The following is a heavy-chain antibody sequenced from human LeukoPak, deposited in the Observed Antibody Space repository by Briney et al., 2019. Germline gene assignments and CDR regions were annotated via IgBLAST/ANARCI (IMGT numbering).Heavy chain of an antibody. CDR1: GYTFTSYY. D-gene: IGHD6-13*01. V-gene: IGHV1-46*03. CDR2: INPSGGST. J-gene: IGHJ3*02. Sequence: ASVKVSCKASGYTFTSYYMHWVRQAPGQGLEWMGIINPSGGSTSYAQKFQGRVTMTRDTSTSTVYMELSSLGSEDTAVYYCARAAAGYFYAFDIWGQGTMVTVSS. CDR3: ARAAAGYFYAFDI.